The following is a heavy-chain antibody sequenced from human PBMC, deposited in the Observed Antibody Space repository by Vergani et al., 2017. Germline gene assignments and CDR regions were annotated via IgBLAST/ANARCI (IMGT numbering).Heavy chain of an antibody. D-gene: IGHD3-22*01. J-gene: IGHJ4*02. CDR2: ISGNIDDV. V-gene: IGHV3-21*04. CDR3: ARGRYDSSGYYYPLEAENRLELDY. CDR1: GFTFSHYS. Sequence: EVQMVESGGGLVKPGGSLRLSCVASGFTFSHYSMNWVRQAPGKGLEWVSSISGNIDDVYYADSVKGRFTISRDNAKNSLYLQMNSLRAEDTAVYYCARGRYDSSGYYYPLEAENRLELDYWGQGTLVTVSS.